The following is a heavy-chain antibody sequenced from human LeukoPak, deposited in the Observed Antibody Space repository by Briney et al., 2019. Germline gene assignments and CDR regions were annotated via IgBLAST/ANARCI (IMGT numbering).Heavy chain of an antibody. CDR1: GGSFSGYY. D-gene: IGHD5-12*01. CDR2: INHSGST. V-gene: IGHV4-34*01. CDR3: ARDLLHRGYAFDI. J-gene: IGHJ3*02. Sequence: SETLSLTCAVYGGSFSGYYWSWIRQPPGKGLEWIGEINHSGSTNYNPSLKSRVTMSVDTSRNQFSLNLTSVTAADTAIYYFARDLLHRGYAFDIWGQGTMVTVSS.